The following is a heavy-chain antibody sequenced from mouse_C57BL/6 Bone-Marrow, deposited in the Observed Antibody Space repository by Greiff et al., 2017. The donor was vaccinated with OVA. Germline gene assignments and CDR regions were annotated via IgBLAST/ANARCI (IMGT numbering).Heavy chain of an antibody. CDR3: ARGNYGNY. J-gene: IGHJ2*01. CDR2: INPSSGYT. CDR1: GYTFTSYW. Sequence: VQVVESGADLAKPGASVKLSCKASGYTFTSYWMHWVKQRPGQGLEWIGYINPSSGYTKYNQKFKDKATLTADKSSSTAYMQLSSLTYEDSAVYYCARGNYGNYWGQGTTLTVSS. D-gene: IGHD2-1*01. V-gene: IGHV1-7*01.